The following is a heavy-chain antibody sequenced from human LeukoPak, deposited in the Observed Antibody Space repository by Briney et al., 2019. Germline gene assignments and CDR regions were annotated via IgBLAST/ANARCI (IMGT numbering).Heavy chain of an antibody. CDR3: ARERDEGFDY. V-gene: IGHV3-7*03. CDR1: GFTFSDYW. D-gene: IGHD5-24*01. Sequence: PGGSLRLSCVASGFTFSDYWMSWVRQAPGKGLEWVANIKQDGSEKNYVDSVKGRSTISRDNAKNSLYLQLNSLRADDTAVYYCARERDEGFDYWGQGTLVTVSS. CDR2: IKQDGSEK. J-gene: IGHJ4*02.